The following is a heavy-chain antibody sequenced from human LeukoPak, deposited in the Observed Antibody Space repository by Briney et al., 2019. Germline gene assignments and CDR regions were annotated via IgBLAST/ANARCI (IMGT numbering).Heavy chain of an antibody. CDR2: IIPIFGTA. CDR3: ARSELPAGFDY. J-gene: IGHJ4*02. Sequence: VASVKVSCKASGGTFSSYAISWVRQAPGQGLEWMGGIIPIFGTANYAQKFQGRVTITADESTSTAYMELSSLRSEDTAVYYCARSELPAGFDYWGQGTLVTVSS. D-gene: IGHD2-2*01. V-gene: IGHV1-69*01. CDR1: GGTFSSYA.